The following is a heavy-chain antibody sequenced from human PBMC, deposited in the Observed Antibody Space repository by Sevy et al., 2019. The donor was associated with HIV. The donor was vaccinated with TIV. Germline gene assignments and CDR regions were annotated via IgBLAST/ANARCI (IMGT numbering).Heavy chain of an antibody. V-gene: IGHV3-23*01. Sequence: GGSLRLSCAASRFTFSSYAMSWVRQAPGKGLEWVSAISTGGGSTFYADSVRGWFTVSRDNSKNTLYLQMNSLRAEDTAVYYCAKSLPSSSTWYRSNYFDYWGQGTLVTVSS. D-gene: IGHD6-13*01. CDR3: AKSLPSSSTWYRSNYFDY. CDR2: ISTGGGST. CDR1: RFTFSSYA. J-gene: IGHJ4*02.